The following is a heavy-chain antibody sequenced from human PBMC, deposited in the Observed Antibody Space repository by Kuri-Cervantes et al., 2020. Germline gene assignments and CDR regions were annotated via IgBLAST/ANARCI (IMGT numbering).Heavy chain of an antibody. Sequence: GESLKISCAASGFTFSSYWMHWVRQAPGKGLEWVSAISGSGGSTYYADSVKGRFTISRDDSKNTLYLQMNSLRAEDTAVYYCATGFDPWGQGTLVTVSS. V-gene: IGHV3-23*01. CDR2: ISGSGGST. J-gene: IGHJ5*02. CDR1: GFTFSSYW. CDR3: ATGFDP.